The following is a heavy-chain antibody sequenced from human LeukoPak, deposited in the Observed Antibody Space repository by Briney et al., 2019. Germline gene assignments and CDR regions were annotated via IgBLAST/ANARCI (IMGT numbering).Heavy chain of an antibody. Sequence: PGGSLRLSCAASGFTFSSYAMSWVRQAPGKGLVWVSRISTDASSTTYADSVKGRFTISRDNAKNSLYLQVNSLRAEDTAVYYCARGSYYKDVWGKGTTVTVAS. J-gene: IGHJ6*03. CDR2: ISTDASST. CDR3: ARGSYYKDV. CDR1: GFTFSSYA. V-gene: IGHV3-74*01.